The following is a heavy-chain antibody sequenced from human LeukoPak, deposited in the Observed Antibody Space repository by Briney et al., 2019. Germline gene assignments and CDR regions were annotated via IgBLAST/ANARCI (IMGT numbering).Heavy chain of an antibody. CDR1: GGSISSGDYY. Sequence: SETLSLTCTVSGGSISSGDYYWSWIRQPPGKGLERIGYIYHTGSTYYNSSLESRVTISLDTSKNQFSLKLSSLTAADTAVYYCARNSDFSFDYWGQGTLVTVSS. CDR2: IYHTGST. D-gene: IGHD3-3*01. CDR3: ARNSDFSFDY. V-gene: IGHV4-30-4*01. J-gene: IGHJ4*02.